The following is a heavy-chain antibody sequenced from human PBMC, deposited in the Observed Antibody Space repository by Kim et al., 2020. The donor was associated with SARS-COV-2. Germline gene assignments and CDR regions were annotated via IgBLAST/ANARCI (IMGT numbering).Heavy chain of an antibody. Sequence: SETLSLTCAVYGGSFSGYHWSWIRQPPGQGLEWIGEINHSGSTNYNPSLKSRVTISVDTSKNQFSLKLSSVTAADTAVYYCARARGRLLWFGELNYFDY. CDR3: ARARGRLLWFGELNYFDY. CDR1: GGSFSGYH. CDR2: INHSGST. J-gene: IGHJ4*01. D-gene: IGHD3-10*01. V-gene: IGHV4-34*01.